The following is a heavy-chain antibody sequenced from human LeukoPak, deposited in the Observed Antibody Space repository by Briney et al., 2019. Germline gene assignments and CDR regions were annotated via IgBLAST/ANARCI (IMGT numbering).Heavy chain of an antibody. D-gene: IGHD3-10*01. CDR2: ISRDGTTI. J-gene: IGHJ4*02. V-gene: IGHV3-11*04. Sequence: GGSLRLSCAASGFTFSDYYMTWICQAPGKGLEWISYISRDGTTIYYADSVKGRFTISRDNAKNSLYLQMNSLRAEDTAVYYCARGGDFRFGNYFDYWGQGTLVTVSS. CDR3: ARGGDFRFGNYFDY. CDR1: GFTFSDYY.